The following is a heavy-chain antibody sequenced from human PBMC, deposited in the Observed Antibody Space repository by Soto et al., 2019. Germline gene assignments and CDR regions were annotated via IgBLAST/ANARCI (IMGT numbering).Heavy chain of an antibody. V-gene: IGHV2-5*02. CDR1: GFSLSTSRVG. CDR3: EHAYGGRSLY. D-gene: IGHD1-26*01. Sequence: QITLKESGPTLVKPTQTLTLTCTFSGFSLSTSRVGVGWIRQPPGKALEWLEVIYWDDAKTYSPSLKSRLTITKDTSKNQVALTLTNMDPVDTATYYCEHAYGGRSLYWGQGTLVTVSS. J-gene: IGHJ4*02. CDR2: IYWDDAK.